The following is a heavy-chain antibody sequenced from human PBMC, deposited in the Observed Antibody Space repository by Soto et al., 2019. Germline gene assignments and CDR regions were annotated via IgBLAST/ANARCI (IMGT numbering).Heavy chain of an antibody. J-gene: IGHJ4*02. CDR2: ISYDGNVA. CDR3: AKVGPITNWYFDY. CDR1: GFPFGSYG. V-gene: IGHV3-30*18. D-gene: IGHD1-1*01. Sequence: QVQLVESGGGVVQPGRSLKLSCAASGFPFGSYGRHWVRQAPGKGLEWVTVISYDGNVAYYADSVKGRFTISRDNSKNTLYLQMNSLRTEDTAMYYCAKVGPITNWYFDYWGQGTLVTVSS.